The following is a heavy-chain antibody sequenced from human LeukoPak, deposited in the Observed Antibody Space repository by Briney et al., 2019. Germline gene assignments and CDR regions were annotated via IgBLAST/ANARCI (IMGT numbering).Heavy chain of an antibody. V-gene: IGHV3-21*01. CDR3: AKVGASEWSILLGPIEN. CDR1: GFTFSSYS. CDR2: ISSSSSYI. Sequence: PGGSLRLSCAASGFTFSSYSMNWVRQAPGKGLEWVSSISSSSSYIYYADSVKGRFTISRDNSKNTLYLQMSSLRAEDTAVYYCAKVGASEWSILLGPIENWGQGTLVSVSS. D-gene: IGHD2-8*01. J-gene: IGHJ4*02.